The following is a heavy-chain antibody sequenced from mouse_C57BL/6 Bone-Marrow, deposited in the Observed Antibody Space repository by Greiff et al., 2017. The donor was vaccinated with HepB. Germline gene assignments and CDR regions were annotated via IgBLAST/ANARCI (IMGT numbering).Heavy chain of an antibody. Sequence: EVNLVESGGGLVQPGGSLKLSCAASGFTFSDYGMAWVRQAPRKGPEWVAFISNLAYSIYYADTVTGRFTISRENAKNTLYLEMSSLRSEDTAMYYCARQGDYAMDYWGQGTSVTVSS. CDR2: ISNLAYSI. J-gene: IGHJ4*01. CDR1: GFTFSDYG. CDR3: ARQGDYAMDY. V-gene: IGHV5-15*01.